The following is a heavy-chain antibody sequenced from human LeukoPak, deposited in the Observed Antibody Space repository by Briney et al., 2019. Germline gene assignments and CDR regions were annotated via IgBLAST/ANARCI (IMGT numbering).Heavy chain of an antibody. CDR1: GGSISSSNW. Sequence: SGTLSLTCAVSGGSISSSNWWSWVRQPPGKGLGWIGEIYHSGSTNYNPSLKSRVTISVDKSKNQFSLKLSSATAADTAVYYCARHLRLVTAFDYWGQGTLVTVSS. CDR2: IYHSGST. CDR3: ARHLRLVTAFDY. V-gene: IGHV4-4*02. D-gene: IGHD3-9*01. J-gene: IGHJ4*02.